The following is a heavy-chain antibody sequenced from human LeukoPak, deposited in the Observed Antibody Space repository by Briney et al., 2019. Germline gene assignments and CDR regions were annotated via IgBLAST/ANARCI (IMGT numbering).Heavy chain of an antibody. Sequence: GGSLRLSCAASGFTFSSYAMHWVRQAPGKGLEWVAVISYDGSNKYYADSVKGRFTISRDNSKNTLYLQMNSLRAEDTAVYYCAKDVYQARGLVDYWGQGTLVTVSS. CDR2: ISYDGSNK. V-gene: IGHV3-30*04. J-gene: IGHJ4*02. CDR3: AKDVYQARGLVDY. CDR1: GFTFSSYA. D-gene: IGHD2-2*01.